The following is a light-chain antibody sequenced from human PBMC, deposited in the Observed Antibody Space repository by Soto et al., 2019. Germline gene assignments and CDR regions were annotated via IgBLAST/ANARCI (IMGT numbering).Light chain of an antibody. Sequence: EIVMTQSPATLSLSPGERVTLSCRAGQSVSSKLAWYQQKPGQAPRLLIYGASIRATDIPARFSGSGSGTEFTLTISRLQSEDFAIFYCQQYSNWPYTFGQGTKVDIK. CDR3: QQYSNWPYT. J-gene: IGKJ2*01. V-gene: IGKV3-15*01. CDR1: QSVSSK. CDR2: GAS.